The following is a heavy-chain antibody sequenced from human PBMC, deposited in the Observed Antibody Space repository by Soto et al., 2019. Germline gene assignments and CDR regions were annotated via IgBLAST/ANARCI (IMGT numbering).Heavy chain of an antibody. D-gene: IGHD2-15*01. J-gene: IGHJ4*02. CDR3: ARRGSGVTRGLHY. V-gene: IGHV3-74*01. Sequence: EVXXVXSXGGLXQPGXXLXXXCAASGFTFSSYWMHWVRQAPGKGLVWISRINTDGSSTSYVDSVQGRFXIXXXXXXXXXXLQMNSLRGEDSAVYYCARRGSGVTRGLHYWGQGTLVTVSS. CDR1: GFTFSSYW. CDR2: INTDGSST.